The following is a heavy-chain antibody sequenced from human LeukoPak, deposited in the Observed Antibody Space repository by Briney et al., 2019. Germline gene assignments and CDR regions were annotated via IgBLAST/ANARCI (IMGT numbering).Heavy chain of an antibody. Sequence: GGSLRLSCAASGFTFSSYSVNWVRQAPGKGLEWVSYISSSSSSTIYYADSVKGRFTISRDNAKNSLYLQMNSLRDEDTAVYYCARDEWQLPVPFDYWGQGTLVTVSS. D-gene: IGHD2-15*01. CDR2: ISSSSSSTI. J-gene: IGHJ4*02. CDR3: ARDEWQLPVPFDY. CDR1: GFTFSSYS. V-gene: IGHV3-48*02.